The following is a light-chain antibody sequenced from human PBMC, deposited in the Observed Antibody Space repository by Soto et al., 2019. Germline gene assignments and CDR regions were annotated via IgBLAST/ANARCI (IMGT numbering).Light chain of an antibody. CDR1: QALSNY. CDR3: QLRRT. CDR2: SAS. J-gene: IGKJ1*01. Sequence: DIQLTQSPSVLSASVGDTVPITCRASQALSNYLAWYQQKPGKAPDLLIYSASTLQSGVPDRFSGTGSGTDFTLTISRLEPEDFAVYYCQLRRTFGQGTKV. V-gene: IGKV1-9*01.